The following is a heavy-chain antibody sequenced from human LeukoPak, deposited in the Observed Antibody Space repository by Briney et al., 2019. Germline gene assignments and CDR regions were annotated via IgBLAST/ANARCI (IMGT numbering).Heavy chain of an antibody. CDR1: GFTFSSYS. D-gene: IGHD3-3*01. V-gene: IGHV3-21*01. J-gene: IGHJ4*02. CDR3: ARDGKRNYDFWSGYRLDY. CDR2: ISSSSSYI. Sequence: GGSLRLSCAASGFTFSSYSMNWVRQAPGKGLEWVSSISSSSSYIYYADSVKGRFTISRDNAKNSLYLQMNSLRAEDTAVYYCARDGKRNYDFWSGYRLDYWGQGTLVTVSS.